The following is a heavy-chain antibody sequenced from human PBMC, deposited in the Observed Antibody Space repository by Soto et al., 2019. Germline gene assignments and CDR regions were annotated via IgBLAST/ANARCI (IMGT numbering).Heavy chain of an antibody. V-gene: IGHV1-3*01. CDR1: GYTFTTFA. CDR3: ARDRPYYFELLPSSYDAFDI. CDR2: VNAGTGNV. J-gene: IGHJ3*02. D-gene: IGHD3-22*01. Sequence: ASVKVSCKASGYTFTTFAIHWVRQAPGQGLEWMGWVNAGTGNVQYSQNFQDRVTFTRDTSASTAYMELSSLGFEDTAVYYCARDRPYYFELLPSSYDAFDIWGQGTMVTVSS.